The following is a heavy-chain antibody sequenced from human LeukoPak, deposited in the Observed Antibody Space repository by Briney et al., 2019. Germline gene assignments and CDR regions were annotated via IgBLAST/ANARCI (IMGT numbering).Heavy chain of an antibody. CDR1: GGSFSGYY. J-gene: IGHJ4*02. CDR3: AREIGPRQLHLWGSAFDY. CDR2: INHSGST. V-gene: IGHV4-34*01. D-gene: IGHD5-18*01. Sequence: ETLSLTCAVYGGSFSGYYWSWIRQPPGKGLEWIGEINHSGSTNYNPSLKSRVTISVDTSKNQFSLKLSSVTAEDTAVYYCAREIGPRQLHLWGSAFDYWGQGTLVTVSS.